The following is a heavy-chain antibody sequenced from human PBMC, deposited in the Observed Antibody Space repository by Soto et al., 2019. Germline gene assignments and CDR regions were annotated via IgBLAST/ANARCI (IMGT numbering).Heavy chain of an antibody. CDR3: AKDRRCASYSQSFFDC. J-gene: IGHJ4*01. D-gene: IGHD1-26*01. CDR1: RFIVSSYA. CDR2: ISGGGSST. Sequence: RLCGAACRFIVSSYAMSLVSKAPGKGLEWVSGISGGGSSTYYTDSVKGRFTISRDNSKNTLYLQMNSLRADDTALYYCAKDRRCASYSQSFFDCWGPGALVTVSS. V-gene: IGHV3-23*01.